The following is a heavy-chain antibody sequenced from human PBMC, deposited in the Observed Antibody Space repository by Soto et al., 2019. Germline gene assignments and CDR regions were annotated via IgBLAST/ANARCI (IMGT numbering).Heavy chain of an antibody. CDR2: IYYSGST. V-gene: IGHV4-59*01. J-gene: IGHJ4*02. CDR1: GGSISSYY. D-gene: IGHD4-4*01. CDR3: ARGWGTVTHFDY. Sequence: SETLSLTCTVSGGSISSYYWSWIRQPPGKGLEWIGYIYYSGSTNYNPSLKSRVTISVDTSKNQFSLKLSSVTAADTAVYYCARGWGTVTHFDYCGQLTLVTASS.